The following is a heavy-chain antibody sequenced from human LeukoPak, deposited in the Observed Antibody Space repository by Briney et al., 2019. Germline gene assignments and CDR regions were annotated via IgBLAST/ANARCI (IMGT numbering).Heavy chain of an antibody. V-gene: IGHV3-9*01. CDR3: AKDKPDSSGWAQYFDY. Sequence: GRSLRLSRAASGFTFDDYAMHWVRQAPGKGLEWVSGISWNSGSIGYADSVKGRFTISRDNAKNSLYLQMNSLRAEDTALYYCAKDKPDSSGWAQYFDYWGQGTLVTVSS. D-gene: IGHD6-19*01. J-gene: IGHJ4*02. CDR1: GFTFDDYA. CDR2: ISWNSGSI.